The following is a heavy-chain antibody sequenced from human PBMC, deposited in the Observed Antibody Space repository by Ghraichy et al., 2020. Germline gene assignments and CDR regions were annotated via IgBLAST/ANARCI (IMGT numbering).Heavy chain of an antibody. D-gene: IGHD7-27*01. J-gene: IGHJ2*01. CDR3: AKAAGDQWFFDV. CDR2: ISGSGGTI. Sequence: LSLTCEASGFTFSRYAMSWVRQAPGKGLEWISGISGSGGTIYYADSVKGRFTISRDKYRNTVDLQMSSLGAEDTAMYYCAKAAGDQWFFDVWGRGTLVTVSS. V-gene: IGHV3-23*01. CDR1: GFTFSRYA.